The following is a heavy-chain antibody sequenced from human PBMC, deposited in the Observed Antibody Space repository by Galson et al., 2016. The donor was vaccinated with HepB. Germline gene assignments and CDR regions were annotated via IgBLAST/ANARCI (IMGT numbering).Heavy chain of an antibody. V-gene: IGHV4-4*02. CDR3: ATAPLGSTFDS. CDR2: IYYSGST. D-gene: IGHD1-26*01. CDR1: GGSIISSNW. J-gene: IGHJ4*02. Sequence: SETLSLTCAVSGGSIISSNWWSWVRQPPGKGLEWIGEIYYSGSTNYNPSLKSRVTITVDKSKNQFSLNVTSVTAADTAVYFCATAPLGSTFDSWGQGTLVTVSS.